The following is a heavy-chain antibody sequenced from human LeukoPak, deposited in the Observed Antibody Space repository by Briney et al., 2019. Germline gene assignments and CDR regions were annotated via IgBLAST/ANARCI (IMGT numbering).Heavy chain of an antibody. D-gene: IGHD3-9*01. Sequence: PSETLSLTCAVSGGSISSYYWSWIRQPPGKGLEWIGYIYYSGSTNYNPSLKSRVTISVDTSKNQFSLKLSSVTAADTAVYYCARGGRYFDWLPLAFDPWGQGTLVTVSS. V-gene: IGHV4-59*01. J-gene: IGHJ5*02. CDR1: GGSISSYY. CDR2: IYYSGST. CDR3: ARGGRYFDWLPLAFDP.